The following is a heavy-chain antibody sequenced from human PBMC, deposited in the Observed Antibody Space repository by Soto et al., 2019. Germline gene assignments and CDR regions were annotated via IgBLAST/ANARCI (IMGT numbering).Heavy chain of an antibody. CDR2: ISSSSSYI. CDR1: GCTFSSYS. CDR3: ARVGGQLVPGFDY. V-gene: IGHV3-21*01. Sequence: EVQLVESGGGLVKPGRSLRLSCAASGCTFSSYSMNWVRQAPGKGLEWVSSISSSSSYIYYADSVKGRFTISRDNAKNSLYLQMNSLRAEDTAVYYCARVGGQLVPGFDYWGQGTLVTVSS. D-gene: IGHD6-6*01. J-gene: IGHJ4*02.